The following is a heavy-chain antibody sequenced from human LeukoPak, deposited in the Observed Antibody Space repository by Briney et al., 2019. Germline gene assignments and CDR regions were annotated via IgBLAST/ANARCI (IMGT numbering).Heavy chain of an antibody. CDR2: IYYSGST. Sequence: SETLSLTCTVSGGSISSSSYYWGWIRQPPGKGLEWIGSIYYSGSTYYNPSLKSRVTISVDTSKNQFSLKLSSVTAADTAVYYCARYKQGATPWGSYRSNNWFDPWGQGTLVTVSS. CDR3: ARYKQGATPWGSYRSNNWFDP. D-gene: IGHD3-16*02. J-gene: IGHJ5*02. V-gene: IGHV4-39*07. CDR1: GGSISSSSYY.